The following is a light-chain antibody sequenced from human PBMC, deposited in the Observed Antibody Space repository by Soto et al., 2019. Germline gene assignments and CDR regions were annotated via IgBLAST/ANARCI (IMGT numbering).Light chain of an antibody. Sequence: ELVLTQSPGILSLSPGERATLSCRASQSVSSSYLAWYQQKPGQAPRLLLYGASSRATGIPDRFSGSGSGPDFALTISRLEPEDLAVYYCQQYGSSPWTFGQGTKVEIK. CDR2: GAS. CDR3: QQYGSSPWT. J-gene: IGKJ1*01. CDR1: QSVSSSY. V-gene: IGKV3-20*01.